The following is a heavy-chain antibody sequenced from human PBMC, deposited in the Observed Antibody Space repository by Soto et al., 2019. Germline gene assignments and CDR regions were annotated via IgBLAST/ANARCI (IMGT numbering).Heavy chain of an antibody. CDR1: GYTFTSYG. V-gene: IGHV1-18*01. D-gene: IGHD3-16*02. J-gene: IGHJ4*02. CDR2: ISAYNGNT. CDR3: ARDQDPLVFYDYIWGSYRPWYFDY. Sequence: ASVKVSCKASGYTFTSYGISWVRQAPGQGLERMGWISAYNGNTNYAQKLQGRVTMTTDTSTSTAYMELRSLRSDDTAVYYCARDQDPLVFYDYIWGSYRPWYFDYWGQGTLVTVSS.